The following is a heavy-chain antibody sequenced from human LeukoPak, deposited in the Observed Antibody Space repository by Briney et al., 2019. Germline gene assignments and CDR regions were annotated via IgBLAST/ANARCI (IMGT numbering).Heavy chain of an antibody. V-gene: IGHV4-4*07. J-gene: IGHJ4*02. D-gene: IGHD3-22*01. CDR2: IYTSGST. Sequence: SETLSLTCTVSGGSISSYYWSWIRRPAGKGLEWIGRIYTSGSTNYNPSLKSRVTMSVDTSKNQFSLKLSSVTAADTAVYYCARVQYYYDSSGPQAYFDYWGQGTLVTVSS. CDR3: ARVQYYYDSSGPQAYFDY. CDR1: GGSISSYY.